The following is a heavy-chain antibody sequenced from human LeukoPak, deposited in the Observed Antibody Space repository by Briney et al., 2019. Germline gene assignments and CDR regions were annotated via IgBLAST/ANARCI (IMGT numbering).Heavy chain of an antibody. CDR1: GFTFSDYG. J-gene: IGHJ4*02. Sequence: GGSLRLSCAASGFTFSDYGLHWVRQAPGKGLEWVAVLSYDGSHKFYADSVKGRFTISRDNFKNTLYLEMNSLRPEDTAMFYCAKDLDGSGIYDFWGQGTLVTVSS. V-gene: IGHV3-30*18. CDR3: AKDLDGSGIYDF. D-gene: IGHD3-10*01. CDR2: LSYDGSHK.